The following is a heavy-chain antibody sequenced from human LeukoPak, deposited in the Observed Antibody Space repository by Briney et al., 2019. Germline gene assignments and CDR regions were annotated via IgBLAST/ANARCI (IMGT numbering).Heavy chain of an antibody. Sequence: SGGSLRLSCAASGFTFSHYGMHWVRQAPGKGLEWVAVISYDGSNKYYADSVKGRFTISRDNSKNTLYLQMNSLRAEDTAVYYCARGTQVGYYYYYMDVWGKGTTVTVSS. CDR1: GFTFSHYG. J-gene: IGHJ6*03. CDR2: ISYDGSNK. D-gene: IGHD1-26*01. V-gene: IGHV3-30*19. CDR3: ARGTQVGYYYYYMDV.